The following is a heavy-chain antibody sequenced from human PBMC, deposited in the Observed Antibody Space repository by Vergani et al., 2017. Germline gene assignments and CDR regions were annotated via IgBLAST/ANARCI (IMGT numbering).Heavy chain of an antibody. J-gene: IGHJ4*02. CDR3: ATDLVGATNGFYFSLSE. CDR1: GYTFTSYG. Sequence: QVQLVQSGAEVKKPGASVKVSCKASGYTFTSYGISWVRQAPGQGLEWMGWISAYNGNTNYAQKLQGRVTITADTSTDTAYMELSSLRSEDTAVYYCATDLVGATNGFYFSLSEWGQGTLVTVSS. D-gene: IGHD1-26*01. V-gene: IGHV1-18*01. CDR2: ISAYNGNT.